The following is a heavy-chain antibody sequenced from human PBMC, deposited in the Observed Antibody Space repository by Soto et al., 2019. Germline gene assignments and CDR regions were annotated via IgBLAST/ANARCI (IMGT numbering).Heavy chain of an antibody. CDR1: GYTFTSNG. CDR3: ARTTGFGESPARDNWFDP. D-gene: IGHD3-10*01. Sequence: SVKVSCKASGYTFTSNGSSWVRQAPGQGLEWMGWISACNGNTNYAQKLQGRVTMTTDTSTSTAYMELRSLRSDDTAVYYCARTTGFGESPARDNWFDPWGQGTLVTVSS. V-gene: IGHV1-18*01. CDR2: ISACNGNT. J-gene: IGHJ5*02.